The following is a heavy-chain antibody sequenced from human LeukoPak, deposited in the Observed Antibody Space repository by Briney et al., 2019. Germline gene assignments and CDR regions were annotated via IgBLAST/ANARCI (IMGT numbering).Heavy chain of an antibody. CDR2: INAGNGNT. D-gene: IGHD6-13*01. CDR1: GYTFTSYA. Sequence: ASVKVSCKASGYTFTSYAMHWVRQAPGQRLEWMGWINAGNGNTKYSQKFQGRVTITRVTSASTAYMELSSLRSEDTAVYYCATKETTIHVAAADPFYYYYGMDVWGQGTTVTVSS. CDR3: ATKETTIHVAAADPFYYYYGMDV. V-gene: IGHV1-3*01. J-gene: IGHJ6*02.